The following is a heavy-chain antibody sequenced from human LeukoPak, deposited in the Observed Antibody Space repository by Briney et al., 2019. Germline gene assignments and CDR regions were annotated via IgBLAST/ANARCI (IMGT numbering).Heavy chain of an antibody. CDR1: GFTVSSNY. CDR2: ISSSGSTI. V-gene: IGHV3-48*03. J-gene: IGHJ4*02. CDR3: ARDRGVVYGSGSPDY. Sequence: GGSLRLSCAASGFTVSSNYMNWVRQAPGKGLEWVSYISSSGSTIYYADSVKGRFTISRDNAKNSLYLQMNSLRAEDTAVYYCARDRGVVYGSGSPDYWGQGTLVTVSS. D-gene: IGHD3-10*01.